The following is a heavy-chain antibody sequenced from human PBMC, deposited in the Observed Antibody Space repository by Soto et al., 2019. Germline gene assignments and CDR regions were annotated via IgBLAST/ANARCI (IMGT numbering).Heavy chain of an antibody. V-gene: IGHV4-34*01. D-gene: IGHD3-22*01. CDR2: INHSGST. Sequence: QVQLQQWGAGLLKPSETLSLTCAVYGGSFSGYYWSWIRQPPGKGLEWIGEINHSGSTNYNPSLNSPATISVDTSKNQFSLKRSSVTAADTAVYYCARGRHYYDSSGYLPPFDYWGQGTLVTVSS. J-gene: IGHJ4*02. CDR3: ARGRHYYDSSGYLPPFDY. CDR1: GGSFSGYY.